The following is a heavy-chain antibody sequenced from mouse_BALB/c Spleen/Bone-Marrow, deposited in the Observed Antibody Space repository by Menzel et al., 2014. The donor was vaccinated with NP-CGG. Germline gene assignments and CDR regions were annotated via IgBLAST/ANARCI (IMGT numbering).Heavy chain of an antibody. V-gene: IGHV1S81*02. Sequence: QVQLQQPGAELVKPGASVKLSCKASGYTFSNYYMYWVKQRPGQGLEWIGESNPSNGGSNFNEKFKSKATLTVDKSSSTAYMQLSSLTSEDSAVYYCTRSSYGYWYFDVWGAGTTVTVSS. D-gene: IGHD6-1*01. J-gene: IGHJ1*01. CDR1: GYTFSNYY. CDR2: SNPSNGGS. CDR3: TRSSYGYWYFDV.